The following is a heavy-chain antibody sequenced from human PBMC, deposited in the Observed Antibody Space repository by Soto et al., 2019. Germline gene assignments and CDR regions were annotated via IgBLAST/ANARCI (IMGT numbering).Heavy chain of an antibody. D-gene: IGHD5-18*01. J-gene: IGHJ6*02. CDR3: PRMKTAMAGCYYGLDV. CDR1: GGSISSGDYY. V-gene: IGHV4-30-4*01. CDR2: IYYSGST. Sequence: SETLSLTCTVSGGSISSGDYYWSWIRQPPGKGLEWIGYIYYSGSTYYNPSLKSRVTISVDTSKNQFSLKLSSVTAADTAVYYCPRMKTAMAGCYYGLDVWGQGPTATAS.